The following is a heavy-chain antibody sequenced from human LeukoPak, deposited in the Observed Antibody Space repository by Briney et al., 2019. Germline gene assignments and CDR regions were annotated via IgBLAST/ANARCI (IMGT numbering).Heavy chain of an antibody. J-gene: IGHJ6*03. CDR3: AAAYQNVDYYYYMDV. Sequence: AASVKVSCKASGFTFTSSAVQWVRQARGQRLEWIGWIVVGSGNTNYAQKFQERVTITRDMSTSTAYMELSSLRSEDTAVYYCAAAYQNVDYYYYMDVWGKGTTVTVSS. CDR1: GFTFTSSA. D-gene: IGHD1-1*01. CDR2: IVVGSGNT. V-gene: IGHV1-58*01.